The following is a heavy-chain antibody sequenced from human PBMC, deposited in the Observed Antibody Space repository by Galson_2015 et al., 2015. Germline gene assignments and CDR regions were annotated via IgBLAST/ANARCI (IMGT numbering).Heavy chain of an antibody. CDR3: ARDTWAYDSSGYFDY. CDR2: IYSDGST. D-gene: IGHD3-22*01. V-gene: IGHV3-66*02. CDR1: GFIVSRNY. Sequence: SLRLSCAASGFIVSRNYMSWVRQAPGKGLGCVSVIYSDGSTYYVDSVKGRFTISRDNSKNTLYLQMNSLRPEDTAVYYCARDTWAYDSSGYFDYWGQGTLVTVSS. J-gene: IGHJ4*02.